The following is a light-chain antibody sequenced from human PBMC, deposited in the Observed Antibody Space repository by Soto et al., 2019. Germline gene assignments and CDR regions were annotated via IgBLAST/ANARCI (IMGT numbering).Light chain of an antibody. CDR1: QSVSSD. V-gene: IGKV3-15*01. CDR3: QQYNNWSTWT. CDR2: GAS. J-gene: IGKJ1*01. Sequence: EIVMTQSPATLSLSPGERATLSCRASQSVSSDLAWYQQKPGQGPRLLIFGASTRAAGIPARFSGSGSGTEFTLTISSLQSEDFAVYHCQQYNNWSTWTFGQGTEV.